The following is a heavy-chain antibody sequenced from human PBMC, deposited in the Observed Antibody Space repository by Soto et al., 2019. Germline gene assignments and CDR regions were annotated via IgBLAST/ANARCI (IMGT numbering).Heavy chain of an antibody. CDR3: IDY. CDR2: ISSSSTI. D-gene: IGHD2-8*01. J-gene: IGHJ4*02. CDR1: GFTFSSYS. Sequence: PGGSLRLSCAASGFTFSSYSMNWVRQAPGKGLEWVSYISSSSTIYYADSVKGRFTISRDNAKNSLYLQMNSLRDTNRDSARDIDYWGQGTLVTVSS. V-gene: IGHV3-48*02.